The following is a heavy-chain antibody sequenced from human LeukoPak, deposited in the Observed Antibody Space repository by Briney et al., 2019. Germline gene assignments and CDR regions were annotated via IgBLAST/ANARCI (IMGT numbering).Heavy chain of an antibody. J-gene: IGHJ5*02. CDR2: IYYSGST. CDR3: ARGFYYGSGNWFHP. D-gene: IGHD3-10*01. CDR1: GGSISSGDYY. V-gene: IGHV4-30-4*01. Sequence: PSQTLSLTCTVSGGSISSGDYYWSWIRQPPGKGLEWIGYIYYSGSTYYNPSLRSRVTISVDTSKNQFSLKLSSVPAADTAVYYCARGFYYGSGNWFHPWGQGTLVTVSS.